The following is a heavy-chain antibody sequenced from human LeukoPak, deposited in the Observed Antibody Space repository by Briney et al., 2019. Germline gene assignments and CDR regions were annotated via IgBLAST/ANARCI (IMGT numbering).Heavy chain of an antibody. D-gene: IGHD6-19*01. CDR3: ARRGIAVAGHFDY. V-gene: IGHV3-48*01. CDR2: ISSSSSTI. Sequence: PGGSLRLSCAASGFTFSSYSMNWIRQAPGKGLEWVSYISSSSSTIYYADSVKGRFTISRDNAKNSLYLQMNSLRAEDTAVYYCARRGIAVAGHFDYWGQGTLVTVSS. J-gene: IGHJ4*02. CDR1: GFTFSSYS.